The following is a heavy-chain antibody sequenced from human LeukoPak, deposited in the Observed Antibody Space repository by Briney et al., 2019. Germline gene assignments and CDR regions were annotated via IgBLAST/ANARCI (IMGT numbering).Heavy chain of an antibody. J-gene: IGHJ4*02. Sequence: VASVTLFCTASGYTFSSYGISWVRQAPGLGLEWMGWISAYNGNTNYAQKLQGRVTMTTDTSTSTAYMELRSLRSDDTAVYYCARFGVIFDYWGQGTLVTVSS. CDR1: GYTFSSYG. CDR3: ARFGVIFDY. CDR2: ISAYNGNT. D-gene: IGHD3-16*01. V-gene: IGHV1-18*01.